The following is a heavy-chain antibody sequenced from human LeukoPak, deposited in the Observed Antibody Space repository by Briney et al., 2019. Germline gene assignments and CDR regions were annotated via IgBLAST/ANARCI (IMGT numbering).Heavy chain of an antibody. Sequence: GGSLRLSCAASGFTFSSYGMHWGRQAPGKGLEWVAVISYDGSNKYYADSVKGRFTISRDNSKNTLYLQMNSLRAEDTAVYYCARGGYGANDDAFDIWGQGTMVTVSS. D-gene: IGHD4-23*01. CDR3: ARGGYGANDDAFDI. CDR1: GFTFSSYG. CDR2: ISYDGSNK. J-gene: IGHJ3*02. V-gene: IGHV3-30*03.